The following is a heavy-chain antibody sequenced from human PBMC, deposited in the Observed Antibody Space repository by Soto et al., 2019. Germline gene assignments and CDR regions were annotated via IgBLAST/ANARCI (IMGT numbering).Heavy chain of an antibody. CDR3: ASNDLRFLEWGSYYYYMDV. CDR2: IKQDGSEK. CDR1: GFTFSSYW. V-gene: IGHV3-7*01. Sequence: GGSLRLSCAASGFTFSSYWMSWVRQAPGKGLEWVANIKQDGSEKYYVDSVKGRFTISRDNAKNSLYLQMNSLRAEDTAVYYCASNDLRFLEWGSYYYYMDVWGKGTTVTVSS. J-gene: IGHJ6*03. D-gene: IGHD3-3*01.